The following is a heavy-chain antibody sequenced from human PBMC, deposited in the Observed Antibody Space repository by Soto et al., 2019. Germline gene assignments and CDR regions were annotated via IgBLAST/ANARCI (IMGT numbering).Heavy chain of an antibody. J-gene: IGHJ6*02. V-gene: IGHV3-74*01. CDR3: ARAIGFYGMDV. Sequence: GGSLRLSCAASGLTFSSDWMHWVRQAPGKGLVWVSRINSDGSSTDYADSVKGRFTTSRDNAKNTLYLQMNSLRGEDTAVYYCARAIGFYGMDVWGQGTTVTAP. CDR1: GLTFSSDW. D-gene: IGHD6-25*01. CDR2: INSDGSST.